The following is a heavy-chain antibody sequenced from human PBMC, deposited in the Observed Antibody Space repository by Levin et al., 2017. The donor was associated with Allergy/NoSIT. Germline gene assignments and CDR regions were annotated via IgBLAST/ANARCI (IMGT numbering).Heavy chain of an antibody. CDR1: GYSISSSNW. CDR2: IYYSGST. D-gene: IGHD5-24*01. J-gene: IGHJ4*02. CDR3: ARTRDGYNVFDY. Sequence: SCAVSGYSISSSNWWGWIRQPPGKGLEWIGYIYYSGSTYYNPSLKSRVTMSVDTSKNQFSLKLSSVTAVDTAVYYCARTRDGYNVFDYWGQGTPVTVSS. V-gene: IGHV4-28*01.